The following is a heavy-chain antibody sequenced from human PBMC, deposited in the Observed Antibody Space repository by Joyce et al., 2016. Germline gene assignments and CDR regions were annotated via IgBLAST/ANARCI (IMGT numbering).Heavy chain of an antibody. CDR2: ISWNNGGI. J-gene: IGHJ4*02. Sequence: EVQLVESGRGLVQPGRSLRLSCAASGFTFDDYARFWVRQAPGKGLEWVSGISWNNGGIAYADSVKGRFTISRDNAKNSLYLQMDSLRAEDTALYYCVRVHGYSYGYFDYWGQGTLVTVSS. D-gene: IGHD5-12*01. V-gene: IGHV3-9*01. CDR3: VRVHGYSYGYFDY. CDR1: GFTFDDYA.